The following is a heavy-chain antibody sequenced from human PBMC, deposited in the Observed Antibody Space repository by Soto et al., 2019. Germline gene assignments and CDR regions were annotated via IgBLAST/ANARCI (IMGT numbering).Heavy chain of an antibody. CDR1: GYTFTSYA. D-gene: IGHD3-10*01. J-gene: IGHJ6*02. CDR3: ARGAMVRGVTYGMDV. V-gene: IGHV1-3*04. CDR2: INTGNGNT. Sequence: ASVKVSCKASGYTFTSYAMHWVRQAPGQRLEWMGWINTGNGNTKYSQKFQGRVTITRDTSASTAYMELSSLRSEDTAVYYCARGAMVRGVTYGMDVWGQGTTVTVSS.